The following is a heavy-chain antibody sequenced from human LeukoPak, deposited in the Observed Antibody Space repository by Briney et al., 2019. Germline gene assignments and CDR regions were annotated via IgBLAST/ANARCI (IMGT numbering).Heavy chain of an antibody. CDR1: GGSFSGYY. V-gene: IGHV4-34*01. Sequence: SETLSLTRAVYGGSFSGYYWSWIRQPPGKGLEWIGEINHSGSTNYNPSLKSRVTISVDTSKNQFSLKLSSVTAADTAVYYCARDCEIVGAHGWFDPWGQGTLVTVSS. CDR3: ARDCEIVGAHGWFDP. J-gene: IGHJ5*02. CDR2: INHSGST. D-gene: IGHD1-26*01.